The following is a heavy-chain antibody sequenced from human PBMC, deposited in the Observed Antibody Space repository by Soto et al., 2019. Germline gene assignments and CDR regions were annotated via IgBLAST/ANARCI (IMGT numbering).Heavy chain of an antibody. CDR1: GGTFSSYT. CDR3: ARVGAYCGRDCYSGPEYYFDS. V-gene: IGHV1-69*02. CDR2: IIPILGIA. D-gene: IGHD2-21*02. J-gene: IGHJ4*02. Sequence: QVQLVQSGAEVKKPGSSVKVSCKASGGTFSSYTISWVRQAPGQGLEWMGRIIPILGIANYAQKFQGRVRIPADKVSSTAYMQLSSRRSEATAMYYCARVGAYCGRDCYSGPEYYFDSWGPGTLVAVSS.